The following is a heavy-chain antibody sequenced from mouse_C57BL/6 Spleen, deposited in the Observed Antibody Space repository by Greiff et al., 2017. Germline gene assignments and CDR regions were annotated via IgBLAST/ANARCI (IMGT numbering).Heavy chain of an antibody. J-gene: IGHJ2*01. CDR3: ANWDPDY. V-gene: IGHV1-82*01. CDR2: IYPGDGDT. Sequence: VQLQQSGPELVKPGASVKISCKASGYAFSSSWMNWVKQRPGKGLEWIGRIYPGDGDTNYNGKFKGKATLTADKSSSTAYMQLSSLTSEDSAVYFCANWDPDYWGQGTTLTVSS. D-gene: IGHD4-1*02. CDR1: GYAFSSSW.